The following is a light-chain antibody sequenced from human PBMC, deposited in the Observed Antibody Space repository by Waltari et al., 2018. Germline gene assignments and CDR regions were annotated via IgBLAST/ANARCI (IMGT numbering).Light chain of an antibody. V-gene: IGLV2-14*03. J-gene: IGLJ1*01. CDR3: SSYTSSSSFV. CDR1: SSDVGNYKY. Sequence: QSALTQPASVSGSPGQSIPISCTGTSSDVGNYKYVSWYQQKPGKAPKLVIYDVSNRPAGVSYRFSGSKSGNTASLTISGLQAEDEADYYCSSYTSSSSFVFGSGTTVTVL. CDR2: DVS.